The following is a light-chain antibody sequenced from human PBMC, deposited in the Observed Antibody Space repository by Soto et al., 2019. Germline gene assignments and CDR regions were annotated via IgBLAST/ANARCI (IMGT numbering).Light chain of an antibody. CDR1: SSDVGGYNY. J-gene: IGLJ1*01. Sequence: QSALTQAASVSGSPGQSISISCTGTSSDVGGYNYVSWYQHHPGKAPKLIIYDVSNRPSGVSNRFPGSKSGNTASLTISGLQPEDEADYYCSSYTTSNTRQIVFGTGTKVTVL. CDR2: DVS. V-gene: IGLV2-14*03. CDR3: SSYTTSNTRQIV.